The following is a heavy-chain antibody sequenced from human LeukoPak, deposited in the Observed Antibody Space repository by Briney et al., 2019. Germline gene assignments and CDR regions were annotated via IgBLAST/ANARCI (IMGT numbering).Heavy chain of an antibody. CDR2: ISGSGGST. Sequence: GGSLRLSCAASGFTFSSYAMSWVRQAPGKGLEWVSAISGSGGSTYYADSVKGRFTTSRDNSKNTLYLQMNSLRAEDTAVYYCAKLGYGSGSYSDLDYWGQGTLVTVSS. CDR3: AKLGYGSGSYSDLDY. D-gene: IGHD3-10*01. J-gene: IGHJ4*02. CDR1: GFTFSSYA. V-gene: IGHV3-23*01.